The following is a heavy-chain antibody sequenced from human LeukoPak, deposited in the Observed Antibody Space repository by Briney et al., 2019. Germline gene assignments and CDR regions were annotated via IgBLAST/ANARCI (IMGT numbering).Heavy chain of an antibody. Sequence: QPGGSLRLSCAASGFTFSSYWMSWVRQAPGKGLEWVANIKQDGSEKYYVDSVKGRFTISRDNAKDSLYLQMNSLRAEGTAVYYCARVGVQLWAYYFDYWGQGTLVTVSS. J-gene: IGHJ4*02. CDR3: ARVGVQLWAYYFDY. D-gene: IGHD5-18*01. CDR1: GFTFSSYW. V-gene: IGHV3-7*01. CDR2: IKQDGSEK.